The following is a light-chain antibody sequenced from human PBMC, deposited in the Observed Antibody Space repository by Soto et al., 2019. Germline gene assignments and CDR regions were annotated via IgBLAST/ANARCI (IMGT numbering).Light chain of an antibody. J-gene: IGKJ1*01. CDR1: QTISSW. V-gene: IGKV1-5*03. CDR2: KAS. CDR3: QQYNSYPGT. Sequence: DIQITQSPSTLSASVGDRVTITCRASQTISSWLAWYQQKPGKAPKLLIYKASTLKSGVPSRFSGSGSGTDFTLTISSLQPDDFATYYCQQYNSYPGTFGQGTKVDIK.